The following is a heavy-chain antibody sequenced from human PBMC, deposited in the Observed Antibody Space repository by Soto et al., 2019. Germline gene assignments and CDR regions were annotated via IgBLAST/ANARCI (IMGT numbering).Heavy chain of an antibody. V-gene: IGHV1-18*01. D-gene: IGHD2-8*01. CDR2: ISAYNGNT. CDR1: GYTFTSYG. Sequence: ASVKVSCKASGYTFTSYGISWVRQAPGQGLEWMGWISAYNGNTNYAQKLQGRVTMTTDTSTSTAYVELRSLRSDDTAVYYCAREGGVQARFDPWGQGTLVTVSS. J-gene: IGHJ5*02. CDR3: AREGGVQARFDP.